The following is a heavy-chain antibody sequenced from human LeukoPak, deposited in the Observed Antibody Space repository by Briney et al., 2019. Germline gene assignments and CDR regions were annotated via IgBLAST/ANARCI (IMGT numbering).Heavy chain of an antibody. J-gene: IGHJ6*02. CDR2: ISYDGSNK. CDR3: ARGITGTFYYYYGMDV. D-gene: IGHD1-20*01. Sequence: GRSLRLSCAASGFTFSSYAMHWVRQAPGKGLEWAAVISYDGSNKYYADSVKGRFTISRDNSKNTLYLQMNSLRAEDTAVYYCARGITGTFYYYYGMDVWGQGTTVTVSS. CDR1: GFTFSSYA. V-gene: IGHV3-30-3*01.